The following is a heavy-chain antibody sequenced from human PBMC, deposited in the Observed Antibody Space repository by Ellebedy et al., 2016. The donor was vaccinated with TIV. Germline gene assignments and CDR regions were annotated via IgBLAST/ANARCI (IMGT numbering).Heavy chain of an antibody. CDR2: ISSSGTTK. D-gene: IGHD6-19*01. V-gene: IGHV3-48*03. CDR1: GFPFSSFE. Sequence: GESPKISCAASGFPFSSFEFNWVRQSPGKGLEWVSYISSSGTTKYYADSVNGRFTISRDNAKNSLYLQMNSLRAEDTAVYYCAREGIGSGWYYYGMDVWGQGTTVTVSS. CDR3: AREGIGSGWYYYGMDV. J-gene: IGHJ6*02.